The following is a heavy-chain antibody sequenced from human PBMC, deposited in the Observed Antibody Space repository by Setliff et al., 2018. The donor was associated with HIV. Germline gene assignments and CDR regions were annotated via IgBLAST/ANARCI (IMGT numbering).Heavy chain of an antibody. CDR2: IYSSGSA. V-gene: IGHV4-59*01. Sequence: ETLSLTCAVSGGSISGFYWSWVRQSPEKGLECIGYIYSSGSASYHPSLRSRAAISLDASRAQFSLELKSVTAADTALYYCARLQATVVTHWYFDLWGRGTRVTVSS. CDR3: ARLQATVVTHWYFDL. CDR1: GGSISGFY. D-gene: IGHD4-17*01. J-gene: IGHJ2*01.